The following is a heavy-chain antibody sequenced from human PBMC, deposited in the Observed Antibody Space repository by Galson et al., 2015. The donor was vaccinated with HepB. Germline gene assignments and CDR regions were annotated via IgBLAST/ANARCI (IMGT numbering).Heavy chain of an antibody. V-gene: IGHV3-15*01. Sequence: SLRLSCATSGFTFSNAWMSWVRQAPGKGLEWVGRIKSTTDGGTVEYAAPVRGRFTISRDDSTNTLYLQVNSLKTEDTAVYYCLYYYDSSGYGTYFDYWGQGTLVTVSS. CDR2: IKSTTDGGTV. CDR1: GFTFSNAW. D-gene: IGHD3-22*01. CDR3: LYYYDSSGYGTYFDY. J-gene: IGHJ4*02.